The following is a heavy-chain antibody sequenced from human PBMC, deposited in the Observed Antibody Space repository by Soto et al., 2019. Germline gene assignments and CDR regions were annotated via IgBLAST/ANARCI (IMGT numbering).Heavy chain of an antibody. D-gene: IGHD1-26*01. CDR2: ISYDGINK. V-gene: IGHV3-30*18. CDR1: GVTLSSSV. Sequence: SLGLACAASGVTLSSSVIALACQEPGKGLEWVALISYDGINKYYADSVKGRFTISRDNSKNTLYLQMNSLRAEDTAVYYCAKLASPTPSYSGRYYYHYAMDVWGQGTTITVS. CDR3: AKLASPTPSYSGRYYYHYAMDV. J-gene: IGHJ6*02.